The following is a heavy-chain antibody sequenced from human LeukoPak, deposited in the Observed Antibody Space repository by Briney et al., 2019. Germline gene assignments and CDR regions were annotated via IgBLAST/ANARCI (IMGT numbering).Heavy chain of an antibody. CDR3: ARGAYSWIDAFDI. D-gene: IGHD1-1*01. CDR2: IYYSGST. Sequence: TPSETLSLTCTVSGGSISSGDYYWSWIRQPPGKGLEWIGYIYYSGSTYYNPSLKSRVTISVDTSKNQFSLKLSSVTAADTAVYYCARGAYSWIDAFDIWGPRDNGHRLF. CDR1: GGSISSGDYY. V-gene: IGHV4-30-4*01. J-gene: IGHJ3*02.